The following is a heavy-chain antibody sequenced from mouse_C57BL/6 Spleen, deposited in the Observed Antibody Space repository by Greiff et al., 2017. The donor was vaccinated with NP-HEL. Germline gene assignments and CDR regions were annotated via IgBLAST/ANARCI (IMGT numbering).Heavy chain of an antibody. CDR1: GYTFTSYW. Sequence: QVQLQQPGAELVRPGSSVKLSCKASGYTFTSYWMHWVKQRPIQGLEWIGNIDPSDSETHYNQKFKDKATLTVDKSSSTAYMQLSSLTSEDSAVYYCAALGGSEGYFDVWGTGTTVTVSS. CDR2: IDPSDSET. V-gene: IGHV1-52*01. D-gene: IGHD3-1*01. CDR3: AALGGSEGYFDV. J-gene: IGHJ1*03.